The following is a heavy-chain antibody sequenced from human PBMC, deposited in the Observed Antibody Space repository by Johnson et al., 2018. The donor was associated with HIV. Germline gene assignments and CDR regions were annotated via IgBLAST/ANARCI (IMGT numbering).Heavy chain of an antibody. CDR2: IYSQTDGGTT. CDR1: GFTFINAW. Sequence: VQLVESGGGLIQPGGSLRLSCAASGFTFINAWMSWVRQAPGKGLEWVGRIYSQTDGGTTDYAAPMKGRFTISRDNAKKSLFLQMNSLKAEDTAFYYCAREGGYSGRYYGHDAFDIWGQGTMVTVSS. V-gene: IGHV3-15*05. J-gene: IGHJ3*02. D-gene: IGHD1-26*01. CDR3: AREGGYSGRYYGHDAFDI.